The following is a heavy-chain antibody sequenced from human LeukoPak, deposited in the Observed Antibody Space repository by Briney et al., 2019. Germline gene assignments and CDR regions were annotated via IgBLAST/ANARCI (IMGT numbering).Heavy chain of an antibody. CDR2: IYTSGST. CDR3: ARRTGRGYSSSWYWYFDL. CDR1: GGSISSGSYY. D-gene: IGHD6-13*01. V-gene: IGHV4-61*02. Sequence: SETLSLTCTVSGGSISSGSYYWSWIRQPAGKGLEWIGRIYTSGSTNYNPSLKSRVTISVDTSKNQFSLKLSSVTAADTAVYYCARRTGRGYSSSWYWYFDLWGRGTLVTVSS. J-gene: IGHJ2*01.